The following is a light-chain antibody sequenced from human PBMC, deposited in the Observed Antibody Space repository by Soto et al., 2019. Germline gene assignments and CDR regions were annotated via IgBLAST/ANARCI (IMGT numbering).Light chain of an antibody. V-gene: IGLV1-47*02. CDR1: ASNIGSNS. J-gene: IGLJ1*01. CDR3: AACDDSLTLHV. CDR2: GNN. Sequence: QSVLTQPPSASGTPGQRVTLSCSGGASNIGSNSVTWYQQLPGTAPKLVLFGNNQRPSGVPDRISGSRSGTSASLAISGLRSEDVADYYCAACDDSLTLHVSGPGTKVTV.